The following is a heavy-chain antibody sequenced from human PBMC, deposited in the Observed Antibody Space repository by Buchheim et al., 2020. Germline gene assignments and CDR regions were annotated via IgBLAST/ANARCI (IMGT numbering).Heavy chain of an antibody. V-gene: IGHV3-74*01. CDR1: GFTFNSDW. J-gene: IGHJ6*02. Sequence: EVQLVESGGGLVQPGGSLRLSCAASGFTFNSDWMHWVRQAPGKGLVWVSRINGDGSSTDYADSVKGRFTISRDNAKKTLYLQMNSRRAGDTAVFYCARAGTSGYLNVWGQGTT. CDR3: ARAGTSGYLNV. D-gene: IGHD3-22*01. CDR2: INGDGSST.